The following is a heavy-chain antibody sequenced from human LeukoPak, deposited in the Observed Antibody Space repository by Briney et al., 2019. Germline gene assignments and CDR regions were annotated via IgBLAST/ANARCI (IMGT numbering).Heavy chain of an antibody. D-gene: IGHD3-3*01. CDR2: ISSNGVKT. V-gene: IGHV3-64*01. CDR3: ARDTNREQDI. CDR1: GFTFSRDY. J-gene: IGHJ6*02. Sequence: GGSLRLSCAASGFTFSRDYIHWVRQAPGKGLEYVSAISSNGVKTHYTNSVKGRFTISRDNSKNTVYLQMGSLSTEDTAVYYCARDTNREQDIWGQGTTVTVFS.